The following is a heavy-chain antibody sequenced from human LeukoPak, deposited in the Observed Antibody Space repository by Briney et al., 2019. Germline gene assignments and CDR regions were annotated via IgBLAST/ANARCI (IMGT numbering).Heavy chain of an antibody. CDR2: ISSSGSTI. D-gene: IGHD3-10*02. V-gene: IGHV3-48*03. J-gene: IGHJ6*04. Sequence: GGSLRLSCAASGFTFSSYEMNWVRKAPGEGLEWVSYISSSGSTIYYADSVKGRFTISRDNAKNSLYLQMNSLRAEDTAVYYCAELGITMIGGVWGKGTTVTISS. CDR1: GFTFSSYE. CDR3: AELGITMIGGV.